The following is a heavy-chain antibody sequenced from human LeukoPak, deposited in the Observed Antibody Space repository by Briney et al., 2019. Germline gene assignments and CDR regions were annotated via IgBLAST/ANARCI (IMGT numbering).Heavy chain of an antibody. Sequence: PGGSLRLSCAASGFTFSSYSMNWVRQAPGKGLEWVSSISSSSSCIYYADSVKGRFTISRDNAKNSLYLQMNSLRAEDTAVYYCARECPNYYDSSGYYYYYYYMDVWGKGTTVTVSS. V-gene: IGHV3-21*01. CDR1: GFTFSSYS. CDR2: ISSSSSCI. J-gene: IGHJ6*03. CDR3: ARECPNYYDSSGYYYYYYYMDV. D-gene: IGHD3-22*01.